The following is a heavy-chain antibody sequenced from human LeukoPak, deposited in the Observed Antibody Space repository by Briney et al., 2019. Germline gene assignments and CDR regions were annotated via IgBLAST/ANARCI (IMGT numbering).Heavy chain of an antibody. V-gene: IGHV1-69*04. CDR1: GGSLSSYA. CDR3: RTAPYYDFWRGFPSLGGNSSNDAFDI. D-gene: IGHD3-3*01. Sequence: SSVTVSRKASGGSLSSYAISWVRPAPARGLAWVGRVILILGIANYAGRVQGRVRITADKSASTAYMELSSVTSEDKAVYYCRTAPYYDFWRGFPSLGGNSSNDAFDIWGQGTMVTVSS. J-gene: IGHJ3*02. CDR2: VILILGIA.